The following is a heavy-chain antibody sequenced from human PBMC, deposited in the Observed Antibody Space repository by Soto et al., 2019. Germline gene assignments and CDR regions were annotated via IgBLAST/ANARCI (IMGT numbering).Heavy chain of an antibody. J-gene: IGHJ6*02. CDR3: ASSVLRFLEWSRMDV. CDR1: GYTFTDYF. V-gene: IGHV1-2*02. Sequence: ASVKVSCKTSGYTFTDYFVHWVRQAPGQGLECMGWIKPNSGGTNFEQKFQGRVTMTRDSSITSAYMELSRLRSDDTAVYYCASSVLRFLEWSRMDVWGQGTTVTVSS. D-gene: IGHD3-3*01. CDR2: IKPNSGGT.